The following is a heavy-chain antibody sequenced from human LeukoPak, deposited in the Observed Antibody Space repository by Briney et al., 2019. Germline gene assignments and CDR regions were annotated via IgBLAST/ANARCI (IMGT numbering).Heavy chain of an antibody. D-gene: IGHD1-26*01. CDR2: IIPIFGTA. CDR3: ARDSGSYYGYFDY. V-gene: IGHV1-69*01. Sequence: SVKVSCKASGNSISNYAVSWVRQAPGQGLEWMGGIIPIFGTANYAQKFQGRVTITADESTSTAYMELSSLRSEDTAVYYCARDSGSYYGYFDYWGQGTLVTVSS. J-gene: IGHJ4*02. CDR1: GNSISNYA.